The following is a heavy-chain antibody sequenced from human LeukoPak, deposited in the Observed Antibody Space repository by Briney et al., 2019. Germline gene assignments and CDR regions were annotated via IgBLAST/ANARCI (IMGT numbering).Heavy chain of an antibody. V-gene: IGHV1-18*01. J-gene: IGHJ4*02. CDR3: ARERSSTQGSSGYYSAY. CDR2: ISAYNGNT. D-gene: IGHD3-22*01. CDR1: GGTFSSYA. Sequence: ASVKVSCKASGGTFSSYAISWVRQAPGQGLEWMGWISAYNGNTNYAQKLQGRVTMTTDTSTSTAYMELRSLRSDDTAVYYCARERSSTQGSSGYYSAYWGQGTLVTVSS.